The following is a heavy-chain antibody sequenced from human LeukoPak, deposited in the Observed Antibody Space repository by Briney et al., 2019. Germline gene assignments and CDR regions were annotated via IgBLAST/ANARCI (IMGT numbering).Heavy chain of an antibody. V-gene: IGHV3-23*01. CDR1: GFSFNNYA. D-gene: IGHD5-12*01. CDR2: IIGSSGST. J-gene: IGHJ4*02. CDR3: AKGAYDYIEIAYFDY. Sequence: GALRLSLVASGFSFNNYAMKWGRQAPGEGLGGVSLIIGSSGSTFYADSVKGRFTISRDKSKNTLYLQMNSLRAEDTAVYYCAKGAYDYIEIAYFDYWGQGSLVTVSS.